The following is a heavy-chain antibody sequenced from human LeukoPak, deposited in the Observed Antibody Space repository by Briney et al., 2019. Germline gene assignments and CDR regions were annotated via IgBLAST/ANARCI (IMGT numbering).Heavy chain of an antibody. V-gene: IGHV4-34*01. CDR3: ASRGLRIAATGRKAFDI. D-gene: IGHD6-13*01. CDR1: GGSFSGYY. J-gene: IGHJ3*02. Sequence: PSETLSLTCAVYGGSFSGYYWSWIRQPPGKGLEWIGEINHSGSTNYNPSLKSRVTISVDTSKNQFSLKLSSVTAADTAVYYCASRGLRIAATGRKAFDIWGQGTMVTVSS. CDR2: INHSGST.